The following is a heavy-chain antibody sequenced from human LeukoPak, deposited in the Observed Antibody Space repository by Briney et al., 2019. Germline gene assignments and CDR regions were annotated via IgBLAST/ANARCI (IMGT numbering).Heavy chain of an antibody. CDR2: VHDDGDTK. CDR1: GFTFSSHW. CDR3: ATGSGHYYDR. V-gene: IGHV3-33*08. Sequence: GGSLRLSCAASGFTFSSHWMHWVRQAPGKGLEWVAVVHDDGDTKYYVDSVKGRFTISRDNSKNTLYLQMSTLRDEDTAIYYCATGSGHYYDRWGQGTLVTVSS. J-gene: IGHJ4*02. D-gene: IGHD3-3*01.